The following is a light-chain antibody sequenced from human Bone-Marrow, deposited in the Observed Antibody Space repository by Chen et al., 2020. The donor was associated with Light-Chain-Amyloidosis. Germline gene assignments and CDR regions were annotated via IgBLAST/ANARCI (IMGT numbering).Light chain of an antibody. CDR2: LAS. Sequence: DIQMIQSPSSVSASIGDSVSITCRASQDITNLLGWYQQKPGKAPKLLIYLASNLHTGVPSRFSASGFGTFFTLTINNVQPEDFGSYYCQQADKFPITFGQGTRL. J-gene: IGKJ5*01. V-gene: IGKV1-12*01. CDR1: QDITNL. CDR3: QQADKFPIT.